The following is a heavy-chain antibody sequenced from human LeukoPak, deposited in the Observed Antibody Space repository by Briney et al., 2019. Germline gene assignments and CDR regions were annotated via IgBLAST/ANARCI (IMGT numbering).Heavy chain of an antibody. V-gene: IGHV4-34*01. CDR2: INHSGST. D-gene: IGHD6-19*01. CDR1: GGSISSYY. J-gene: IGHJ2*01. Sequence: PSETLSLTCTVSGGSISSYYWSWIRQPPGKGLEWIGEINHSGSTNYNPSLKSRVTISVDTSKNQFSLKLSSVTAADTAVYYCAREGGLAVAGYYWYFDLWGRGTLVTVSS. CDR3: AREGGLAVAGYYWYFDL.